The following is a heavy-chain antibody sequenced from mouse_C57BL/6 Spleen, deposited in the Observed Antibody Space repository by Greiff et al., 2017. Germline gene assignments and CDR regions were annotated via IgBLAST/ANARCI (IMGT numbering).Heavy chain of an antibody. D-gene: IGHD2-4*01. J-gene: IGHJ3*01. V-gene: IGHV5-16*01. Sequence: EVQLVESEGGLVQPGSSMKLSCTASGFTFSDYYMAWVRQVPEKGLEWVANINYDGSSTYYLDSLKSRFIISRDNAKNILYLQMSSLKYEDTATYYCARYDYDGWFAYWGQGTLVTVSA. CDR3: ARYDYDGWFAY. CDR1: GFTFSDYY. CDR2: INYDGSST.